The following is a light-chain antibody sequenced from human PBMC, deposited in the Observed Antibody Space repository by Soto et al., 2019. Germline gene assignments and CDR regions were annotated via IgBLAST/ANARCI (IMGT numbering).Light chain of an antibody. CDR2: SAS. V-gene: IGKV3-15*01. CDR3: QQYNNWPYT. Sequence: EIVMTQSPATLSVSPGERATLSCRASQRVSSNLAWYQQKPGQAPRLLIYSASTRATGIPARFSGSGSGSEFTLTISSLQYEDFAVCYCQQYNNWPYTFGQGTKLEIK. J-gene: IGKJ2*01. CDR1: QRVSSN.